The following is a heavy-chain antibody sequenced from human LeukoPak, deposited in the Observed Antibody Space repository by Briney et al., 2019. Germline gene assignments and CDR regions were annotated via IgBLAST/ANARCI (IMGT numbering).Heavy chain of an antibody. CDR2: ISSDGTST. CDR3: ARVHYGDYVDY. D-gene: IGHD4-17*01. J-gene: IGHJ4*02. V-gene: IGHV3-74*01. Sequence: GGSLRLSCAPSGFTFSSYWMHWVRQAPGKGLVWVSRISSDGTSTSYADSVKGQFTISRDNAKNTLYLQMNSLRAEDTAVYYCARVHYGDYVDYWGQGTLVTVSS. CDR1: GFTFSSYW.